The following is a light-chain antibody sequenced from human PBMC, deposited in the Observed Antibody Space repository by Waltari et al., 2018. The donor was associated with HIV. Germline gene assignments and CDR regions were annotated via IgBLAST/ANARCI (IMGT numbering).Light chain of an antibody. Sequence: TQPPSVSAAPGQTVTLPCSGTSSNIGNNYVSWYHQVPGTTPKLLICETSKRPHGIPDRFAGSKSGTSATLGITGVQTADEADYYCGTWDDSLGAVVFGGGTRVTV. V-gene: IGLV1-51*02. CDR3: GTWDDSLGAVV. CDR2: ETS. J-gene: IGLJ2*01. CDR1: SSNIGNNY.